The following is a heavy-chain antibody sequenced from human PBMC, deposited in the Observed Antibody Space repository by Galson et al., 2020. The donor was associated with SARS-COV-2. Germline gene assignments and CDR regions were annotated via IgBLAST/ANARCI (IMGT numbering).Heavy chain of an antibody. CDR3: ARDDYFGMDV. J-gene: IGHJ6*02. CDR1: GFSISGFS. Sequence: GGSLRLSCAASGFSISGFSMNWVRQAPGKGLEWISYISSTGQTIYYADSVKGRFTFSRDNNNNSLYLKLHSVRAEDTGIYYCARDDYFGMDVWGQGITVTVSS. CDR2: ISSTGQTI. V-gene: IGHV3-48*04.